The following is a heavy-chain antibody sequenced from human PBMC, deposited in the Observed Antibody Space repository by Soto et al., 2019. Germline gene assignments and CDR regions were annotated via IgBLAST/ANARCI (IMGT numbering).Heavy chain of an antibody. CDR1: GFTFSSFA. D-gene: IGHD6-19*01. Sequence: EVQLLESGGGLVQPGGSLRLSCAASGFTFSSFAMTWVRQAPGKGLEWVSATSASGGGTYYADSVKGRFTISRDSSKNTLYLQMNSLRVEDTAVYYCAKLNSGWYEDYWGQGTLVTVSS. J-gene: IGHJ4*02. CDR3: AKLNSGWYEDY. CDR2: TSASGGGT. V-gene: IGHV3-23*01.